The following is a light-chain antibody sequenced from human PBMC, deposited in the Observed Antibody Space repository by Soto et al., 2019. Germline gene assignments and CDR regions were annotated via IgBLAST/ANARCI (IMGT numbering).Light chain of an antibody. CDR1: SSNIGAGSD. J-gene: IGLJ1*01. Sequence: QSVLTQPPSVSGAPGQRVTISCTGSSSNIGAGSDVHWYQQVPGTAPKLLVYGSYNRPSGVPDRFSGSKSGTSASLAITRLQAEDEADFYCQSYDSSLSAWVFGTGTKVTVL. CDR3: QSYDSSLSAWV. V-gene: IGLV1-40*01. CDR2: GSY.